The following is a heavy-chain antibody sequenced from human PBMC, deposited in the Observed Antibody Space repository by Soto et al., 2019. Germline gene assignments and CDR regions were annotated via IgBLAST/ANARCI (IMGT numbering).Heavy chain of an antibody. J-gene: IGHJ3*02. CDR1: GGSISSGGYY. CDR2: IYYSGST. V-gene: IGHV4-31*03. Sequence: SETLSLTCTVSGGSISSGGYYWSWIRQHPGKGLEWIGYIYYSGSTYYKPSLKSRVTISVDTSKNQFYLKLSSVTAADTAVYYCAIFVSRRDAEGIAAAGTGFDIWGQGTMVTVSS. D-gene: IGHD6-13*01. CDR3: AIFVSRRDAEGIAAAGTGFDI.